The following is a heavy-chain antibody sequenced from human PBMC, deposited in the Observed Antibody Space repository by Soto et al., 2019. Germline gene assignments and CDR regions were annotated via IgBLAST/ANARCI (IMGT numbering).Heavy chain of an antibody. V-gene: IGHV3-23*01. D-gene: IGHD3-10*01. CDR2: IEGSGTIT. Sequence: GGTLRLACAPSGFRFSTPDMSWVRQAPGKGLEWVTTIEGSGTITYYADSVRGRFTISRDNSKNTVYLQMDSLTADDTAVYYCVKNSGWFNSWGQGTPVTVSS. CDR1: GFRFSTPD. CDR3: VKNSGWFNS. J-gene: IGHJ5*01.